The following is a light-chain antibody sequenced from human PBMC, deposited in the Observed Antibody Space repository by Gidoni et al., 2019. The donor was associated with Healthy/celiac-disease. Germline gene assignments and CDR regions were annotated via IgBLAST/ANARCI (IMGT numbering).Light chain of an antibody. V-gene: IGKV3-20*01. CDR1: QSVSSSY. J-gene: IGKJ4*01. CDR2: GAS. CDR3: QQYGRSLLT. Sequence: EIVLTQSPGTLSLSPGERATLSCRASQSVSSSYLAGYQQKPGQAPRLLIYGASSRATGIPDRFSGSGSGTDFTLTISRLEPEDFAVYYCQQYGRSLLTFGGGTKVEIK.